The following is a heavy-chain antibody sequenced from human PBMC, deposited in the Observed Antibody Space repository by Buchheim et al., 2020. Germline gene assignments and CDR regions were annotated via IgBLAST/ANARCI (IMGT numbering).Heavy chain of an antibody. Sequence: QVQLVQSGAEVKKPGASVKVSCKASGYTFTSYYMHWVRQAPGQGLEWMGIINPSGGSTSYAQKFQGRVTMTRDTSTSTVYMELSSLRAEDTAVYYCARNWERGRFGELSSPDYWGQGTL. D-gene: IGHD3-10*01. J-gene: IGHJ4*02. CDR3: ARNWERGRFGELSSPDY. V-gene: IGHV1-46*01. CDR1: GYTFTSYY. CDR2: INPSGGST.